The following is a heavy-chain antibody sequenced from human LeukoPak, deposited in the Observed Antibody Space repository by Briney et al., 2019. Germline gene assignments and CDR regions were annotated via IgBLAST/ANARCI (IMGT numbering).Heavy chain of an antibody. J-gene: IGHJ4*02. CDR2: ISAYNGNT. CDR3: ARDASPYWGSTYYFDY. Sequence: GASVKVSCKTSGYTFPSYDINWVRQAPGQGLEWMGWISAYNGNTNYAQKLQGRVTMTTDTSTNTAYMELKSLTSDDTAVYYCARDASPYWGSTYYFDYWGQGSLVTVSS. V-gene: IGHV1-18*01. CDR1: GYTFPSYD. D-gene: IGHD2-8*02.